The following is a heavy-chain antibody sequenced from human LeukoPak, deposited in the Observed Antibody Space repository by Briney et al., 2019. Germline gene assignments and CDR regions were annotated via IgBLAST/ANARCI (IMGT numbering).Heavy chain of an antibody. Sequence: GGSLRLSCAASGFTFSSYAMSWVRQAPGKGLEWVGRIKPKTDGEPTEYAAPVKDGFSISRDDSKSMMYLQMNSLKTEDTAVYYCITPLPYSAQGGQGTLVTVSS. CDR3: ITPLPYSAQ. CDR2: IKPKTDGEPT. CDR1: GFTFSSYA. J-gene: IGHJ4*02. D-gene: IGHD2-21*01. V-gene: IGHV3-15*01.